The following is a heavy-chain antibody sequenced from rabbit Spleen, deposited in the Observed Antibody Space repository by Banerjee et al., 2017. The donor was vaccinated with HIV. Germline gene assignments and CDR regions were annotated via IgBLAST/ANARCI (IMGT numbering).Heavy chain of an antibody. D-gene: IGHD4-1*01. J-gene: IGHJ4*01. Sequence: QEQLVESGGGLVKPEGSLTLTCKASGFSFSDRDVMCWVRQAPGKGLEWIACINAATGKPVYATWANGRFNISRTSSTTVTLQMTSLTAADTATYLCARDLAGAIGWNFYLWGPGTLVTVS. V-gene: IGHV1S45*01. CDR3: ARDLAGAIGWNFYL. CDR1: GFSFSDRDV. CDR2: INAATGKP.